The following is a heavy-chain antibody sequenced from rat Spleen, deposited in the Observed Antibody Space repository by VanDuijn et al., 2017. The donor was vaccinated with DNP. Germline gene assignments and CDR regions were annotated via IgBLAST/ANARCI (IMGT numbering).Heavy chain of an antibody. J-gene: IGHJ2*01. CDR2: INTGSGGT. V-gene: IGHV1-43*01. CDR1: GYTFTSNY. Sequence: QIQLQQSGAELAKPGSSVKISCKASGYTFTSNYIGWIKQTTGQGLQYVGYINTGSGGTSYNEKFKGKATLTVDKSSSTAFMQLSSLTPDDSAVYYCAREGFGVGLGDFDYWGQGVMVTVSS. D-gene: IGHD4-3*01. CDR3: AREGFGVGLGDFDY.